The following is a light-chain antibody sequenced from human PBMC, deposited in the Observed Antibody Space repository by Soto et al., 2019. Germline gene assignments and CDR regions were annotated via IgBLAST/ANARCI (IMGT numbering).Light chain of an antibody. CDR2: DAS. V-gene: IGKV1-5*01. Sequence: DIQMTQSPSSLSASVGDRVTITFRASQGILNLLVWYQQKPGKAPKLLIYDASTLESGVPTRFSGSGSGTEFTLTISSLHPDDFATYYCQQYNILSTFGQGTKVDIK. CDR1: QGILNL. J-gene: IGKJ1*01. CDR3: QQYNILST.